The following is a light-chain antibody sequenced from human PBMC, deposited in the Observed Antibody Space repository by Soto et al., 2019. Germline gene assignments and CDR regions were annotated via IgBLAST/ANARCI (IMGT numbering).Light chain of an antibody. CDR1: QSVGSS. CDR3: QHRRSWPTT. Sequence: ETVMTQSPATLSVSPGDRATLSCRASQSVGSSFAWYRQPPGQSPRLLIHDAAYRASGAPARISGSGSGTDFTLSISGLEPADFGVYYCQHRRSWPTTFGRGTKVDIK. J-gene: IGKJ3*01. V-gene: IGKV3-11*01. CDR2: DAA.